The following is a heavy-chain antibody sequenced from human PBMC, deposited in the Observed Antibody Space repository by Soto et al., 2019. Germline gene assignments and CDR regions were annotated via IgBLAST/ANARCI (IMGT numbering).Heavy chain of an antibody. D-gene: IGHD3-10*01. CDR1: GGSLSSTHW. CDR3: ARDPYYYGSGDKGGFDP. CDR2: IYHTGST. V-gene: IGHV4-4*02. Sequence: QEELQESGPGLVKPSGTLSLTCAVSGGSLSSTHWWSWVRQPPRKGLEWIGDIYHTGSTNYNPSLKSRVTISVDKSNNQFSLNLSSVTAADTAVYYCARDPYYYGSGDKGGFDPWGQGTLVIVSS. J-gene: IGHJ5*02.